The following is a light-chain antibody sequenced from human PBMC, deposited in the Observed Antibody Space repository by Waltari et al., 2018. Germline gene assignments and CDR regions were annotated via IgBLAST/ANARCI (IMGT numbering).Light chain of an antibody. Sequence: EIVMTQSPVTLSVSLGERATFSCRASQSVSSDLAWYQQKPGQAPRLLIYEASTRAAGLAARFSASGSGTEFTLTISSLQSEDFAVYYCQQYKYWPPLTFGGGTKVEIK. J-gene: IGKJ4*01. CDR3: QQYKYWPPLT. CDR1: QSVSSD. V-gene: IGKV3-15*01. CDR2: EAS.